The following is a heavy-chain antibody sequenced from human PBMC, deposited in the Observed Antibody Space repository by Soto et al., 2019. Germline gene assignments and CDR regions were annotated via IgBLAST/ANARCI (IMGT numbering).Heavy chain of an antibody. CDR1: GDSIMRVSYY. Sequence: QVQLQESGPGLVKPSQTLSLTCPVSGDSIMRVSYYWNWIRWHPGKGLEWIGYIYYSGTPASNPSLKTRVNISPHTSKNAFSRDLSSVTAADTGVYYCARGFDSGKFYALESWGRGAQVSVTS. V-gene: IGHV4-31*03. CDR2: IYYSGTP. J-gene: IGHJ4*02. CDR3: ARGFDSGKFYALES. D-gene: IGHD1-26*01.